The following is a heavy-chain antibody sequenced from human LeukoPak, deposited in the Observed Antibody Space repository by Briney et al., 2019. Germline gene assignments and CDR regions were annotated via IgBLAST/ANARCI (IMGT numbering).Heavy chain of an antibody. CDR1: GGSFSRTA. CDR2: FIPILGIA. D-gene: IGHD2-2*01. CDR3: ARIQAVGVPVALKAYYSYGMDV. V-gene: IGHV1-69*04. Sequence: ASVKVSCKASGGSFSRTAISWVRQAPGQGLEWMGRFIPILGIATYAQKFQGRVTITADRSTSTAYMELSSLRSEDTAVYYCARIQAVGVPVALKAYYSYGMDVWGQGTAVTVSS. J-gene: IGHJ6*02.